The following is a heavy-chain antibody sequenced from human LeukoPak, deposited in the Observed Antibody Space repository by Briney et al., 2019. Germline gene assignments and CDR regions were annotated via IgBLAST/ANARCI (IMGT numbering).Heavy chain of an antibody. CDR3: ARDYYDSVGYYYLDS. CDR2: IIPIFGTA. Sequence: SVKVSCKASGGAFSSYAISWVRQAPGQGLEWMGGIIPIFGTANYAQKFQGRVTITADESTSTAYTELSSLRSEDTAVYYCARDYYDSVGYYYLDSWGQGTLVTASS. D-gene: IGHD3-22*01. CDR1: GGAFSSYA. J-gene: IGHJ4*02. V-gene: IGHV1-69*13.